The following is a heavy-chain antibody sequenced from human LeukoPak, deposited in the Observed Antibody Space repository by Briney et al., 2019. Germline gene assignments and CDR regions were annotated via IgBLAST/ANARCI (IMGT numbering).Heavy chain of an antibody. V-gene: IGHV3-23*01. J-gene: IGHJ5*02. CDR3: AKAGSGWSIQTIDP. CDR1: GFTFSSCA. D-gene: IGHD6-19*01. Sequence: QPGGSLRLSCAASGFTFSSCAMNWVRQAPGRGLEWVSGISGSGGDTYYADSVKGRFTISRDNSKNTLYLQMSSLRTEDTATYYCAKAGSGWSIQTIDPWGHGTLVTVSS. CDR2: ISGSGGDT.